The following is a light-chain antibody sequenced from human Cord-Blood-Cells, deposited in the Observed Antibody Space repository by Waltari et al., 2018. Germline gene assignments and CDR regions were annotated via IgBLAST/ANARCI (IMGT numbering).Light chain of an antibody. CDR3: AAWDDSLNGYV. V-gene: IGLV1-44*01. Sequence: QSVLTQPPSASGTPGQRVTISCSGSSSTIGSNTVNWYQQLPGTAPKLLIYSNNPRPSGVPDRFSGSKSGTSASLAISGLQSEDEADYYCAAWDDSLNGYVFGTGTKVTVL. CDR1: SSTIGSNT. J-gene: IGLJ1*01. CDR2: SNN.